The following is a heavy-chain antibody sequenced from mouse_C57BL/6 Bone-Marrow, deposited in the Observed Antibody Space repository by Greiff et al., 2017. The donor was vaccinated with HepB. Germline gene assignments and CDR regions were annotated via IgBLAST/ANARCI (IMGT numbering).Heavy chain of an antibody. J-gene: IGHJ2*01. V-gene: IGHV1-80*01. CDR1: GYAFSSYW. D-gene: IGHD3-2*02. CDR3: ASRDSSGYGYFDY. Sequence: QVQLQQSGAELVKPGASVKISCKASGYAFSSYWMNWVKQRPGKGLEWIGQIYPGDGDTNYNGKFKGKATLTADKSSSTAYMRLSSLTSEDSAVYFCASRDSSGYGYFDYWGQGTTLTVSS. CDR2: IYPGDGDT.